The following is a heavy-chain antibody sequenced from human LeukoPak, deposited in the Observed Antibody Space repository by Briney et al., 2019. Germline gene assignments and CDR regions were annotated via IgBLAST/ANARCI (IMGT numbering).Heavy chain of an antibody. CDR2: IYYSGST. V-gene: IGHV4-59*01. D-gene: IGHD6-25*01. CDR3: ARDHGIAAAGYYYYGMDV. CDR1: GGSISSYY. Sequence: PSETLSLTCTVSGGSISSYYWSWIRQPPGKGLEWIGYIYYSGSTNYNPSLKSRVTISVDTSKNQFSLKLSSVTAADTAVYYCARDHGIAAAGYYYYGMDVWGQGTTVTVSS. J-gene: IGHJ6*02.